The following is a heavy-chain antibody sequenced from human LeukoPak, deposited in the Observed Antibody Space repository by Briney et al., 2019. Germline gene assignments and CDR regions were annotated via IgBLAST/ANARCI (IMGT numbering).Heavy chain of an antibody. J-gene: IGHJ3*02. CDR1: GGSISSGGYY. CDR3: ARGYRYYYGSGSYHSFSI. CDR2: IYYSGST. Sequence: PSETLSLTCTFSGGSISSGGYYWSWIRQHPGKGLGWIGYIYYSGSTYYNPSLKSRVTISVDTSKNQFSLKLSSVTAADTAVYYCARGYRYYYGSGSYHSFSIWGQGTMVTVSS. V-gene: IGHV4-31*03. D-gene: IGHD3-10*01.